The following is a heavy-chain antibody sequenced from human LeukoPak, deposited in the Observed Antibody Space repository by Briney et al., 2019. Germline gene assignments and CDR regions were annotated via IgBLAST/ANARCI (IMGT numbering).Heavy chain of an antibody. V-gene: IGHV3-7*03. D-gene: IGHD6-13*01. CDR1: GFTFSSYG. CDR2: IKQDGSEI. Sequence: GGSLRLSCAASGFTFSSYGMHWVRQAPGKGLEWVANIKQDGSEIHYVDSVKGRFTISRDNAKNSLHLQMNSLRVEDTAVYYCARGSAQIAEDYFGHWGQGILVTVSS. CDR3: ARGSAQIAEDYFGH. J-gene: IGHJ4*02.